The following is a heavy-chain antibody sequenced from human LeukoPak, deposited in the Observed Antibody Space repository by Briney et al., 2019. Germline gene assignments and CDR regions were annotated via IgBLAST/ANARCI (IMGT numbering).Heavy chain of an antibody. CDR3: ARAPARKYGIVATNSPWFDY. CDR1: GGSITSSSYY. CDR2: IYYSGST. J-gene: IGHJ4*02. D-gene: IGHD5-12*01. V-gene: IGHV4-39*01. Sequence: SETLSLTCTVSGGSITSSSYYWGWIRQPPGKGLQWIGSIYYSGSTYYNPSLKSRVTISVDTSKIQFSLKLSSVTAADTAVYYCARAPARKYGIVATNSPWFDYWGQGTLVTVSS.